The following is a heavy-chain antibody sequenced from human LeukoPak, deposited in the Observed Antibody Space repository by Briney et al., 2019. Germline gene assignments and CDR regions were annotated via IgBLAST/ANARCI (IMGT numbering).Heavy chain of an antibody. CDR3: ARAAGSAGPGFVLRFLEWLERLDY. V-gene: IGHV1-18*04. CDR2: ISAYNGNT. CDR1: GYTFTSYY. J-gene: IGHJ4*02. Sequence: ASVKVSCKASGYTFTSYYMHWVRQSPGQGLEWMGWISAYNGNTNYAQKLQGRVTMTTDTSTSTAYMELRSLRSDDTAVYYCARAAGSAGPGFVLRFLEWLERLDYWGQGTLVTVSS. D-gene: IGHD3-3*01.